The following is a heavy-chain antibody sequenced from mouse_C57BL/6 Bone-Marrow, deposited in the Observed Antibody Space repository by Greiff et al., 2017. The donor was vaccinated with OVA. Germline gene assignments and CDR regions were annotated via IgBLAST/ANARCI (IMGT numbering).Heavy chain of an antibody. J-gene: IGHJ4*01. CDR1: GYTFTDYE. V-gene: IGHV1-15*01. CDR2: IDPETGGT. Sequence: VKLQESGAELVRPGASVTLSCKASGYTFTDYEMHWVKQTPVHGLEWIGAIDPETGGTASNQKFKGKALLTADKSSSTAYMELRSLTSEDSAVYYCTRGYSNYYAMDYWGQGTSVTVSS. CDR3: TRGYSNYYAMDY. D-gene: IGHD2-5*01.